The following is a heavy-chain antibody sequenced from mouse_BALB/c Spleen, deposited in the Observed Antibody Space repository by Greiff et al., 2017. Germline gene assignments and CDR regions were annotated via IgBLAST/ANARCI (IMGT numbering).Heavy chain of an antibody. CDR3: TRYFYWYFDV. CDR2: IYPYNGGT. V-gene: IGHV1S29*02. CDR1: GYTFTDYN. Sequence: EVQLQQSGPELVKPGASVKISCKASGYTFTDYNMHWVKQSHGKSLEWIGYIYPYNGGTGYNQKFKSKATLTVDNSSSTAYMELRSLTSEDSAVYYGTRYFYWYFDVWGAGTAVTVSS. J-gene: IGHJ1*01.